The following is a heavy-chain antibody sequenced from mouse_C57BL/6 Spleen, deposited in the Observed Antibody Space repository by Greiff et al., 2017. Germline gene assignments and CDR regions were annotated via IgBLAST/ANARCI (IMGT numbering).Heavy chain of an antibody. J-gene: IGHJ4*01. V-gene: IGHV1-9*01. Sequence: QVQLQQSGAELMKPGASVKLSCKATGYTFTGYWIEWVKQRPGHGLEWIGEILPGSGSTNYNEKFKGKATFTADTSSNTAYMQLSSLTTEDSALYYCARGGYYGNYENAMDYWGQGTSVTVSS. D-gene: IGHD2-1*01. CDR2: ILPGSGST. CDR1: GYTFTGYW. CDR3: ARGGYYGNYENAMDY.